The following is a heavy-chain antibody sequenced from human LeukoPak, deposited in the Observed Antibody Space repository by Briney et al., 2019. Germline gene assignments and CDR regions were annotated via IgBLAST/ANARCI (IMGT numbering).Heavy chain of an antibody. J-gene: IGHJ6*02. CDR1: GFTFSSYG. CDR3: AKDAGYSGYDREYYYGMDV. D-gene: IGHD5-12*01. CDR2: ISYDGSNK. Sequence: GGSLRLSCAASGFTFSSYGMHWVRQAPGKGLEWVAVISYDGSNKYYADSVKDRFTISRDNSKNTLYLQMNSLRAEDTAVYYCAKDAGYSGYDREYYYGMDVWGQGTTVTVSS. V-gene: IGHV3-30*18.